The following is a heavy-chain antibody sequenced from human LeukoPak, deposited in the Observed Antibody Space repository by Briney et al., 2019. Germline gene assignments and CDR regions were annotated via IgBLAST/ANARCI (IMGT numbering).Heavy chain of an antibody. Sequence: GGSLRLSCAASGFTFSSYWMHWVRQAPGKGLVWVSRIKSDGSSTSYTDSVKGRFTISRDNAKNTLYLQMNSLRAEDTAVYYCARRSAARDAFDIWGQGTMVTGSS. D-gene: IGHD6-6*01. V-gene: IGHV3-74*01. CDR1: GFTFSSYW. CDR3: ARRSAARDAFDI. J-gene: IGHJ3*02. CDR2: IKSDGSST.